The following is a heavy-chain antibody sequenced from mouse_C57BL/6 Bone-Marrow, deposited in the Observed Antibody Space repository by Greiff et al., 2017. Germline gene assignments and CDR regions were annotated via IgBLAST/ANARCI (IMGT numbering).Heavy chain of an antibody. CDR2: ISSGGSYT. J-gene: IGHJ3*01. CDR1: GFPFSSYG. CDR3: YRQKGSYDYGAWFAY. Sequence: EVMLVESGGDLVKPGGSLKLSCAASGFPFSSYGMSWVRQTPDKRLEWVATISSGGSYTSYPDSVKGRFTISRDNAKNTLYLQMSSLQSEDTAMYYVYRQKGSYDYGAWFAYWGQGTLVTVSA. V-gene: IGHV5-6*01. D-gene: IGHD2-4*01.